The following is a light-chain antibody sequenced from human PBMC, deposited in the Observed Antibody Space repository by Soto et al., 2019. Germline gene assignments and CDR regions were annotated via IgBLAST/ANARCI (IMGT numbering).Light chain of an antibody. Sequence: EIVLTQSPGTLSLSPGERATLSCRASQCVRSSHLAWYQQMPGQAPRLLIYGTSNRATGIPDRFSGSGSGTDFTLTISRLEPEDFAVYYCQQYSSSPLTFGGGTKVDIK. CDR2: GTS. V-gene: IGKV3-20*01. CDR1: QCVRSSH. J-gene: IGKJ4*01. CDR3: QQYSSSPLT.